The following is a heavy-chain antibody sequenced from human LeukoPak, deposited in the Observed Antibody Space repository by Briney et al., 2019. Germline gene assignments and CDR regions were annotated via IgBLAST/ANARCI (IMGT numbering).Heavy chain of an antibody. Sequence: ASVTVSCKASGYTFTGSFIHWMRQAPGQGGEWMGWINPNSGGTDYAQKFQGRVTMTRDTSISTAYMELSSLRSDDTAVFYCARLSIAAETNYWGQGTLVTVSS. CDR1: GYTFTGSF. J-gene: IGHJ4*02. V-gene: IGHV1-2*02. D-gene: IGHD6-13*01. CDR3: ARLSIAAETNY. CDR2: INPNSGGT.